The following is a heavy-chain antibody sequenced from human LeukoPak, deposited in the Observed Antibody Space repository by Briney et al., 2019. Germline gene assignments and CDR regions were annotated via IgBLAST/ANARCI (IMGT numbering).Heavy chain of an antibody. CDR3: ARGSRGDGAFEI. CDR1: GFTFSSYA. CDR2: ISYDGSNK. J-gene: IGHJ3*02. D-gene: IGHD3-10*01. Sequence: GGALRLSCAASGFTFSSYAMHWVRQAPAKERERVAVISYDGSNKYYADSVKGRFTISRDNSKSTLYLQMNSLRAEDTAVYYCARGSRGDGAFEIWGQGTMVTVSS. V-gene: IGHV3-30*04.